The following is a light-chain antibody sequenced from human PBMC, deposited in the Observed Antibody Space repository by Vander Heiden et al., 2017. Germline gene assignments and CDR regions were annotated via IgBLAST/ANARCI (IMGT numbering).Light chain of an antibody. J-gene: IGLJ2*01. CDR2: DDS. CDR1: NIGSKS. Sequence: SYVLTPPPSVSVAPGQTARITCGGNNIGSKSVHSYQQKPGQSPVLVVYDDSDRPSGIPERFSGSNSGNTATLTISRVEAVDEADYYCQVWDSSSDHVVFGGGTKLTVL. CDR3: QVWDSSSDHVV. V-gene: IGLV3-21*02.